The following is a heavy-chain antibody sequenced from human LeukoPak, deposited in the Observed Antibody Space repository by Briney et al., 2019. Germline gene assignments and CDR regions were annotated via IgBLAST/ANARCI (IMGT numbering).Heavy chain of an antibody. CDR3: ASSHDSAGND. J-gene: IGHJ1*01. CDR1: GFTFSTSW. CDR2: INPDGRAT. V-gene: IGHV3-7*01. Sequence: GGSLRLSCAASGFTFSTSWMSWVRQAPGKGLEWLANINPDGRATFYVDSVKGRLIISRDNAKNSLFLQMSSLRDDDTALYYCASSHDSAGNDWGQGTVVTVYS. D-gene: IGHD2-15*01.